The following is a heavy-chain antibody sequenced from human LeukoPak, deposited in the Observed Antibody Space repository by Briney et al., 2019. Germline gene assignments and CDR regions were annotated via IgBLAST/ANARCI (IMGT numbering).Heavy chain of an antibody. CDR3: ANGGTYSSGP. V-gene: IGHV3-7*01. D-gene: IGHD3-22*01. J-gene: IGHJ5*02. CDR2: IKPDGSAQ. Sequence: GGSLRLSCAASGFTFSNNYMSWVRQAPGKGLEWVATIKPDGSAQYYVDSVKGRFTISRDNAKNSLFLQINSLRAEDTAVYYCANGGTYSSGPWGQGTLVTVSS. CDR1: GFTFSNNY.